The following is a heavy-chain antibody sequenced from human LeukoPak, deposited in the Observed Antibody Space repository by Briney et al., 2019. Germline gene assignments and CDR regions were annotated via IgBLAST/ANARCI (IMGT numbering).Heavy chain of an antibody. CDR3: ARLREYYDSSGYSSIIFDY. Sequence: SETLSLTCTVSGASISSSSYYWGWIRQPPGKGLEWIGSIYYSGSTYYNPSLKSRVTISVDPSKNQFSLKLSSVTAADTAVYYCARLREYYDSSGYSSIIFDYWGQGTLVTVSS. V-gene: IGHV4-39*01. CDR2: IYYSGST. CDR1: GASISSSSYY. J-gene: IGHJ4*02. D-gene: IGHD3-22*01.